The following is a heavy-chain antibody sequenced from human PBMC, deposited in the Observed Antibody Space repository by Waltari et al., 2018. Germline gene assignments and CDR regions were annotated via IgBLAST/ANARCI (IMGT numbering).Heavy chain of an antibody. CDR1: GGSCSADA. D-gene: IGHD6-13*01. V-gene: IGHV1-69*05. Sequence: QVQLVQSGAELRTPGSSVKVSCKASGGSCSADAITWVRQAPGQGLEWMGGIIPMFGTANYAQKIQDRVTIITDESMTTAYMELSSLTSEDTAVYYCARGGLYGQQLLESAFEIWGQGTKVTVSS. CDR3: ARGGLYGQQLLESAFEI. J-gene: IGHJ3*02. CDR2: IIPMFGTA.